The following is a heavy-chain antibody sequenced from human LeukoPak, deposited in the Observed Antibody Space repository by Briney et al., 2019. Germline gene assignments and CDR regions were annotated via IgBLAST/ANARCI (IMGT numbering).Heavy chain of an antibody. J-gene: IGHJ6*03. CDR1: GYTFTSYY. V-gene: IGHV1-46*01. CDR3: ARDNYDLLPDYSNQDYYYYYMDV. CDR2: INPSGGST. Sequence: ASVKVSCKASGYTFTSYYMHWVRQAPGQGLEWMGIINPSGGSTSYAQKFQGRVTMTRDTSTSTVYMELISLRSEDTAVYYCARDNYDLLPDYSNQDYYYYYMDVWGKGTTVTVSS. D-gene: IGHD4-11*01.